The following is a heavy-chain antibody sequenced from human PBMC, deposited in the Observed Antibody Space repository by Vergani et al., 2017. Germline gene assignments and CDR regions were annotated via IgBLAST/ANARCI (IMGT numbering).Heavy chain of an antibody. D-gene: IGHD3-16*01. Sequence: QLQLQESGPGLVKPSETLSLTCTVSGGSISSSSYYWGWIRQPPGKGLEWIGSIYYSGSTYYNPSLKSRVTISVDTSKNQFSLKLSSVTAAATAVYYCASPWGDWQRSSMGLYYGMDFWGQGTTVTVSS. J-gene: IGHJ6*02. CDR3: ASPWGDWQRSSMGLYYGMDF. V-gene: IGHV4-39*01. CDR2: IYYSGST. CDR1: GGSISSSSYY.